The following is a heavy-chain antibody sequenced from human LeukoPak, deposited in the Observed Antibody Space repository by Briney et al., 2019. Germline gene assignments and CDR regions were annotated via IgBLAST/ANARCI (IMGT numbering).Heavy chain of an antibody. V-gene: IGHV3-30*02. CDR2: TLYDGGNK. J-gene: IGHJ4*02. Sequence: GGSLRLSCAASGFTFSNYNMHWVRQAPGKRLEWVAFTLYDGGNKYYADSVKGRFTISRDNSKNTLYLQMNSLRPEDTAVYYCAKDYGSGSYSLDYWGQGTLVTVSS. CDR3: AKDYGSGSYSLDY. D-gene: IGHD3-10*01. CDR1: GFTFSNYN.